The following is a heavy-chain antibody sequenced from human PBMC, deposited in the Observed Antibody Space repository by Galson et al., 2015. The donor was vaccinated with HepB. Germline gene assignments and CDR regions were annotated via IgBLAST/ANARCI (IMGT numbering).Heavy chain of an antibody. Sequence: SLRLSCAASGFTFSDYGLHRVRQAPGKGLEWVAVISSDGSDKYYIDSVKGRFTISRDNSKNTLYLQMNGLRAEDTALYYCAKDLSSAWFAGAFDIWGQGTMVAVSS. D-gene: IGHD3-10*01. J-gene: IGHJ3*02. CDR1: GFTFSDYG. V-gene: IGHV3-30*18. CDR3: AKDLSSAWFAGAFDI. CDR2: ISSDGSDK.